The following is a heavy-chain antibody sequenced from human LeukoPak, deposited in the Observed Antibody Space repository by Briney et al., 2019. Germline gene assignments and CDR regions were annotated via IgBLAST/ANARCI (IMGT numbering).Heavy chain of an antibody. J-gene: IGHJ3*02. D-gene: IGHD2/OR15-2a*01. CDR1: GFIFSSYS. V-gene: IGHV3-48*02. CDR2: ISRSSTTT. CDR3: ARDRIYAFDI. Sequence: GGSLRLSCAASGFIFSSYSMNWVRQAPGKGLEWLSYISRSSTTTYYADSVKGRFTISRDNAKNSLYLQMNSLRDEDTAVYYCARDRIYAFDIWGQGTMVTVSS.